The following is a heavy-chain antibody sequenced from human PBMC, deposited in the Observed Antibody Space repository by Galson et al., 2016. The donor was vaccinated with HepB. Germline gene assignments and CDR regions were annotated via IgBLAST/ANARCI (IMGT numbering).Heavy chain of an antibody. CDR2: IWYAGNSQ. D-gene: IGHD1-1*01. J-gene: IGHJ4*02. CDR3: ARWNVGLAAFDY. V-gene: IGHV3-33*01. Sequence: SLRLSCAVSGFTVSSYGMHWVRQAPGKGLEWVAVIWYAGNSQESAHSVKGRLTIPTDNSKNTVYLQMNSLRAEDTAVYYCARWNVGLAAFDYWGQGTLVTVSS. CDR1: GFTVSSYG.